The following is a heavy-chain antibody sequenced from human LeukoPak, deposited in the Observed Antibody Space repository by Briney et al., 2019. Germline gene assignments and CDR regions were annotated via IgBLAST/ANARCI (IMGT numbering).Heavy chain of an antibody. V-gene: IGHV3-23*01. CDR1: GFTFSNYA. CDR3: AKGPASTWCKYYFDY. J-gene: IGHJ4*02. CDR2: ISGSAGST. D-gene: IGHD6-13*01. Sequence: GGSLRLSCAASGFTFSNYAMSWVRQAPGKGLEWVSAISGSAGSTYYADSVKGRFTISRDNSRNTLYLQMNSLRAEDTALYYCAKGPASTWCKYYFDYWGQGTLVTVSS.